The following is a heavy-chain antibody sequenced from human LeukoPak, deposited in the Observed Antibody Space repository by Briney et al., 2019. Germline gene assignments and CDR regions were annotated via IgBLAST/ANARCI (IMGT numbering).Heavy chain of an antibody. CDR1: GFTFSTYA. CDR2: ISGSGGST. CDR3: AKSAKKGIAVAYDAFDI. D-gene: IGHD6-19*01. J-gene: IGHJ3*02. Sequence: GGSLRLSCAASGFTFSTYAMSWVRQAPGKGLEWVSGISGSGGSTYYAASVKGRFTISRDNSKNTLYLQMNSLRVEDTAVYYCAKSAKKGIAVAYDAFDIWGQGTMVTVSS. V-gene: IGHV3-23*01.